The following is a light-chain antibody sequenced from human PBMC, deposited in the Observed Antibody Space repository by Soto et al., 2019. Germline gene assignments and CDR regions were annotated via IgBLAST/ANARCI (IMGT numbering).Light chain of an antibody. CDR3: SSYTSSSTFYV. CDR1: SSDNGGYNY. V-gene: IGLV2-14*01. CDR2: DVS. Sequence: QSALTQPASVSGSPGKSLTISCTGTSSDNGGYNYVSWYQKHPGKAPKIMIYDVSNRPSGVSNRFSGSKSGNTASLTISGLQAEDEADYYCSSYTSSSTFYVFGTGTKVTVL. J-gene: IGLJ1*01.